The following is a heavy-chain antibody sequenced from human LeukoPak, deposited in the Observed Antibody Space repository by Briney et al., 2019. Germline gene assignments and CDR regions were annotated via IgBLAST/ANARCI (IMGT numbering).Heavy chain of an antibody. CDR3: AKGPLLWD. D-gene: IGHD2/OR15-2a*01. CDR1: GFTFTSYW. Sequence: PGGSLRLSCAAFGFTFTSYWMHWVRQAPGKGLVWVSRINSDGSSTTHADSVKGRFTISRDNAKKTLYLQMNSLRAEDTAVYYCAKGPLLWDWGQGTLVTVSS. J-gene: IGHJ4*02. V-gene: IGHV3-74*03. CDR2: INSDGSST.